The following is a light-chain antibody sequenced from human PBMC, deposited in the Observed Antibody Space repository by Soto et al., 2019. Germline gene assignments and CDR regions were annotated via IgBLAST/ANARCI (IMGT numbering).Light chain of an antibody. CDR2: WAS. J-gene: IGKJ1*01. V-gene: IGKV4-1*01. CDR3: QQYFSFPWT. Sequence: DIVMTQSPDSLAVSLGERATINCKSSQSVFYSSNNNNYLAWYQQRPGQPPNLLIYWASTRESGVPDRFSGSGSGTEFTLTISSLQAEDVAIYYCQQYFSFPWTFGQGTKVEIK. CDR1: QSVFYSSNNNNY.